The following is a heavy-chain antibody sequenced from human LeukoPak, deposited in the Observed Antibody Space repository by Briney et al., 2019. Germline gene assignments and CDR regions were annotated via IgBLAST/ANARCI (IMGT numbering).Heavy chain of an antibody. CDR1: GDSFSTYH. V-gene: IGHV4-59*08. D-gene: IGHD1/OR15-1a*01. CDR3: ARSIIGTRSKFDY. CDR2: IYYSGST. Sequence: ETLSLTCTVSGDSFSTYHWSWIRQPPGKGLEWIGYIYYSGSTNYNPSLKSRVTISVDTSKNHFSLKLSSVTAADTAVYSCARSIIGTRSKFDYWGQGTLVTVSS. J-gene: IGHJ4*02.